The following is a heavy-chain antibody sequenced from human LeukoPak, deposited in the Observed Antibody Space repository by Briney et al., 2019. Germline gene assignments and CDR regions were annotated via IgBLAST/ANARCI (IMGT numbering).Heavy chain of an antibody. J-gene: IGHJ6*02. V-gene: IGHV4-59*01. Sequence: SETLSLTCTVSGGSISSYYWSWIRQPPGKGLEWIGYIYYSGSTNYNPSLRSRVTISVDTSKNQFSLKLSSVTAADTAVYYCARASTDYYYYYGMDVWGQGTTVTVSS. CDR1: GGSISSYY. CDR2: IYYSGST. CDR3: ARASTDYYYYYGMDV.